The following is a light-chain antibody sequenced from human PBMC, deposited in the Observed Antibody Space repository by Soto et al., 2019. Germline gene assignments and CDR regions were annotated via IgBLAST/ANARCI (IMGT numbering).Light chain of an antibody. J-gene: IGLJ1*01. Sequence: QSVLTQPASVSGSPGQSITISCSGTSSNIGGYNVVSWYQQHPGKAPKVIVYEGIKRPSGVSDRFSGSTSGSTASLTISGLQAEDEAEYYCTSYTSISLYVFGTGTKVTVL. CDR1: SSNIGGYNV. CDR2: EGI. V-gene: IGLV2-14*02. CDR3: TSYTSISLYV.